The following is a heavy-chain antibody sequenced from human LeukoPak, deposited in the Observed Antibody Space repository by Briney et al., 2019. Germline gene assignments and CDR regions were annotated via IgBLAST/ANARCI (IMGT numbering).Heavy chain of an antibody. CDR2: INHSGST. Sequence: SETLSLTCAVYGGSFSGYYWSWIRQPPGKGLEWIGEINHSGSTNYDPSLKSRVTISVDKSKNQFSLKLSSVTAADTAVYYCARGWGGYNDYWGQGTLVTVSS. J-gene: IGHJ4*02. V-gene: IGHV4-34*01. CDR1: GGSFSGYY. CDR3: ARGWGGYNDY. D-gene: IGHD3-16*01.